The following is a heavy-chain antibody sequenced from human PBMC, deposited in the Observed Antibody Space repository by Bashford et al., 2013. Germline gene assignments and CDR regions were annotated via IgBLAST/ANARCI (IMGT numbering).Heavy chain of an antibody. Sequence: GGSLRLSCAASGFTNYGMQWVRQAPGKGAGVGGNYSFDGSNKYDAKSVRGRFAISRDNSKNTVDLHMSDLKPEDTAVYYCARDGLGYSYGYIDFWGQGTLVTVSS. J-gene: IGHJ4*02. CDR3: ARDGLGYSYGYIDF. V-gene: IGHV3-30*09. D-gene: IGHD5-18*01. CDR1: GFTNYG. CDR2: SFDGSNK.